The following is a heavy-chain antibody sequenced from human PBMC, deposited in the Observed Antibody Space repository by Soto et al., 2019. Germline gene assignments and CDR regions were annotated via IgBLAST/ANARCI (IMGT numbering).Heavy chain of an antibody. CDR1: GGTFSSYA. J-gene: IGHJ6*02. CDR2: IIPIFGTA. D-gene: IGHD2-8*01. Sequence: SVKVSCKASGGTFSSYAISWVRQAPGQGLEWMGGIIPIFGTANYAQKFQGRVTITADESTSTDYMELSSLRSEDTAVYYCAREREIVLMKGPYYYYGMDVCGQGTTVTVSS. CDR3: AREREIVLMKGPYYYYGMDV. V-gene: IGHV1-69*13.